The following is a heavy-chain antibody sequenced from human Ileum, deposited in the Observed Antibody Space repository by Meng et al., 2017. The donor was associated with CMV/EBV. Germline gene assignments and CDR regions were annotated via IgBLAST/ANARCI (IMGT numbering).Heavy chain of an antibody. V-gene: IGHV1-46*01. CDR1: YTFTGYQ. CDR3: AREESNDVLTGSYCFDP. CDR2: LNPSHGLT. Sequence: YTFTGYQMHWVRQAAGQVLEWMGILNPSHGLTNYAQSFEGRLTITRDTSTSTVYMELSSLGSEDTAVYFCAREESNDVLTGSYCFDPWGQGTLVTVSS. J-gene: IGHJ5*02. D-gene: IGHD3-9*01.